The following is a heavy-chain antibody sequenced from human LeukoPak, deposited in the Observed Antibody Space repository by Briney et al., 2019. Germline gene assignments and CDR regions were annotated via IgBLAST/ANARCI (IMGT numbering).Heavy chain of an antibody. V-gene: IGHV3-48*01. J-gene: IGHJ4*02. CDR2: LSNTNMI. Sequence: GGSLRLSCAASGFTFSSYGMNWVRQAPGKGLEWLSYLSNTNMIHYAQSVKGRFTISRDNAKNSLYLQMDGLRAEDTAVYYCARRGETAMVGDYWGRGTLATASS. D-gene: IGHD5-18*01. CDR1: GFTFSSYG. CDR3: ARRGETAMVGDY.